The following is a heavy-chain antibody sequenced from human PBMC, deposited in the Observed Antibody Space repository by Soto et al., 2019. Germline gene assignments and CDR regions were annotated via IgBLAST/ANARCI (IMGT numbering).Heavy chain of an antibody. V-gene: IGHV3-33*01. CDR2: IWYDGSNI. Sequence: GGSLRLSCAASGFTFSRYGMHWVRQAPGRGLEWVAVIWYDGSNIYYADSVKGRFTISRDNSKDTLDLQMNSLRAEDTAVYYCARDREQWLVGYYFDYWGQGTLVTVSS. CDR3: ARDREQWLVGYYFDY. D-gene: IGHD6-19*01. CDR1: GFTFSRYG. J-gene: IGHJ4*02.